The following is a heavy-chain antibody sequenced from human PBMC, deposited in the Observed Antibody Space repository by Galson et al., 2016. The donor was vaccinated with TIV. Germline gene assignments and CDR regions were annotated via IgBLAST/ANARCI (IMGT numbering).Heavy chain of an antibody. V-gene: IGHV3-7*01. J-gene: IGHJ4*02. Sequence: SLRLSCAASRFTFSQHWMSWVRQAQGKGLEWVANINLDGSKKYYVDSVRGRFTISRDNPKNSLYLQLNSLRAEDTAVYYCARSLLYYDPYYLDYWGQGTLVSVSS. CDR1: RFTFSQHW. D-gene: IGHD2-2*02. CDR2: INLDGSKK. CDR3: ARSLLYYDPYYLDY.